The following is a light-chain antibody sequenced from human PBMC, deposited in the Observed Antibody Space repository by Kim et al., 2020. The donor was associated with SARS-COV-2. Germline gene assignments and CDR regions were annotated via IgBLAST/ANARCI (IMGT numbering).Light chain of an antibody. CDR3: QQSFNTPLT. J-gene: IGKJ4*01. V-gene: IGKV1-39*01. Sequence: ASVGDRVTITCRASQSINSYLNWYQQKPGKAPNLVIYVASNLQSGAPSRFSGSGSGTDFTLTISSLQPEDFATYYCQQSFNTPLTFGGGTKVDIK. CDR2: VAS. CDR1: QSINSY.